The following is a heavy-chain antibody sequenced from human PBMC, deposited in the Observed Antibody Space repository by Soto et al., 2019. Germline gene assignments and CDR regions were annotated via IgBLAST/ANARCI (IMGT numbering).Heavy chain of an antibody. V-gene: IGHV1-18*01. CDR2: ISAYNGNT. J-gene: IGHJ3*02. CDR1: GYTFTSYG. CDR3: ASVIGEQPRYSAIDI. Sequence: ASVKVSSKASGYTFTSYGISWVRQAPGQGLEWMGWISAYNGNTNYAQKLQGRVTMTTDTSTSTAYMELRSLRSDDTAVFYCASVIGEQPRYSAIDICGKGPMVTVSS. D-gene: IGHD7-27*01.